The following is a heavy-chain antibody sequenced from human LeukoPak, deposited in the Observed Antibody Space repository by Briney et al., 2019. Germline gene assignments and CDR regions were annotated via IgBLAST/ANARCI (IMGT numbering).Heavy chain of an antibody. V-gene: IGHV1-18*01. CDR3: ARGEYYYDSSGYYEAY. Sequence: GASVKVSCKASGYTFTSYGISWVRQAPGQGLEWMGWISAYNGNTNYAQKLQGRVTMTTDTSTSTAYMELRSLRSDDTAVYYCARGEYYYDSSGYYEAYWGQGTLVTVSS. CDR1: GYTFTSYG. CDR2: ISAYNGNT. J-gene: IGHJ4*02. D-gene: IGHD3-22*01.